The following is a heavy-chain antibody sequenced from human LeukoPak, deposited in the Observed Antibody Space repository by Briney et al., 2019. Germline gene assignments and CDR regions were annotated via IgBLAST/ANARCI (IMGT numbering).Heavy chain of an antibody. CDR2: IWYDGGNK. CDR3: ARANYYSSGNYYGLDY. Sequence: GGFLRLSCAASGFSFNSYGMHWVRQAPGKGLEWVALIWYDGGNKYYAESVKGRFTISRDNSKNTVHLQMNSLRAEDMAVYHCARANYYSSGNYYGLDYWSQGILVTVSS. V-gene: IGHV3-33*01. D-gene: IGHD3-10*01. J-gene: IGHJ4*02. CDR1: GFSFNSYG.